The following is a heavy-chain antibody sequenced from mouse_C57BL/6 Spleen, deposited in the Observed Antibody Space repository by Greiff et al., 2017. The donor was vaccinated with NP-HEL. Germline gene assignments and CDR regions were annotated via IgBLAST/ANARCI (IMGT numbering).Heavy chain of an antibody. CDR2: ISSGSSTI. Sequence: EVKLVESGGGLVKPGGSLKLSCAASGFTFSDYGMHWVRQAPEKGLEWVAYISSGSSTIYYADTVKGRFTISRDNAKNTLFLQMTSLRSEDTAMYYCALYDYSWFAYWGQGTLVTVSA. CDR1: GFTFSDYG. CDR3: ALYDYSWFAY. D-gene: IGHD2-4*01. V-gene: IGHV5-17*01. J-gene: IGHJ3*01.